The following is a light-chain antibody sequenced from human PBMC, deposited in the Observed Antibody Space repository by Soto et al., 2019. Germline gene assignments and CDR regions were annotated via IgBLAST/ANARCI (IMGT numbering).Light chain of an antibody. V-gene: IGLV2-14*01. J-gene: IGLJ1*01. CDR1: SSDVGGYNY. CDR3: SSYTSSSTLYV. Sequence: SVLTQPAPVSGSPGQSITISCTGNSSDVGGYNYVSWYQQHPGKAPKLMIYDVSNRPSGVSNRFSGSKSGNTASLTISGLQAEDEADYYCSSYTSSSTLYVFGTGTKVTVL. CDR2: DVS.